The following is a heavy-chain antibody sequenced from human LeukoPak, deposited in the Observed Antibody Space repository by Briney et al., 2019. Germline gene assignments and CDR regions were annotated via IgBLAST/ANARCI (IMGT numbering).Heavy chain of an antibody. D-gene: IGHD3-22*01. J-gene: IGHJ4*02. Sequence: GGSLRLSCAASGFTVSSNYMSWVRQAPGKGLEWVSVIYSGGSTYYADSVKGRFTISRDNSKNTLYLQMNSLRAEDTAVYCCARDMGYYDSSGYSNFDYWGQGTLVTVSS. CDR2: IYSGGST. CDR1: GFTVSSNY. V-gene: IGHV3-53*01. CDR3: ARDMGYYDSSGYSNFDY.